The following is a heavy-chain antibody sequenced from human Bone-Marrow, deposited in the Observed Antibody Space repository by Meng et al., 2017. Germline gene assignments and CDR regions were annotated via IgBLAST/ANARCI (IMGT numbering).Heavy chain of an antibody. V-gene: IGHV1-3*01. CDR2: INAGNGNT. J-gene: IGHJ4*02. D-gene: IGHD2-2*01. Sequence: QVQLVQSGAEVKTPGASVNVSCKASGYTFTSYAMHWVRQAPGQRLEWMGWINAGNGNTKYSQKFQGRVTITRDTSASTAYMELSSLRSEDTAVYYCARLGSSFDYWGQGTLVTVSS. CDR3: ARLGSSFDY. CDR1: GYTFTSYA.